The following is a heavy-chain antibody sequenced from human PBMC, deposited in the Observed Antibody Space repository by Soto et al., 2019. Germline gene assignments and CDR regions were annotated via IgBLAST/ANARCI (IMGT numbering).Heavy chain of an antibody. V-gene: IGHV4-59*01. Sequence: PSETLSLTCTGSSDSISSYYWSWMRQPPGKRMEGIGYISNGGSTEYNPSLKSRVTISGDTSKNQFSLKVRALTAADTAVSYCSRGTSWQLPFDYWGQGALVTVSS. CDR3: SRGTSWQLPFDY. CDR2: ISNGGST. D-gene: IGHD6-13*01. J-gene: IGHJ4*02. CDR1: SDSISSYY.